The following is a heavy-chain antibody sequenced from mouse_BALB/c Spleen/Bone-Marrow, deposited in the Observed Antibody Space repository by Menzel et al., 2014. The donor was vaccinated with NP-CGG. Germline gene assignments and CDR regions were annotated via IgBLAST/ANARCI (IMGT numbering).Heavy chain of an antibody. CDR2: IRLKSNNYAT. V-gene: IGHV6-6*02. D-gene: IGHD2-14*01. J-gene: IGHJ4*01. CDR1: GFSFSNYW. Sequence: EVKLVESGGGLVQPGGSVKLSCVASGFSFSNYWMNWVRQSPEKGLEWVAEIRLKSNNYATHYAESVKGRFTISRDDSKSSVYLQMNNLRVEDTGIYYCIRAYRHDVWAVDYWGQGTSVTVSS. CDR3: IRAYRHDVWAVDY.